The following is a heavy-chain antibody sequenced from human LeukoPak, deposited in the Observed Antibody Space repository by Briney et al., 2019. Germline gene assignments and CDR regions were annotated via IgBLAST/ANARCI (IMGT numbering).Heavy chain of an antibody. CDR1: GGSISSSSYY. CDR3: ARDVRYGDYERYFDL. J-gene: IGHJ2*01. V-gene: IGHV4-39*07. Sequence: SETLSLTCTVSGGSISSSSYYWGWIRQPPGKGLEWIGSIYYSGSTYYNPSLKSRVTISVDTSKNQFSLKLTSVTAADTAVYYCARDVRYGDYERYFDLWGRGTLVTVSS. CDR2: IYYSGST. D-gene: IGHD4-17*01.